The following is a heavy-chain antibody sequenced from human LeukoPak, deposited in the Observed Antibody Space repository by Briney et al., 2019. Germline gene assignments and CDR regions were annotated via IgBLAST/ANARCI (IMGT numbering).Heavy chain of an antibody. V-gene: IGHV3-21*01. CDR2: ISSSSSYI. J-gene: IGHJ4*02. CDR1: GFTFSSYS. CDR3: ATSPLYSSSCFDY. Sequence: PGGSLRLSCAASGFTFSSYSMNWVRQAPGKGLEWVSSISSSSSYIYYADSVKGRFTISRDNAKNSLYLQMNSLRAEDTAVYYCATSPLYSSSCFDYWGQGTLVTVSS. D-gene: IGHD6-13*01.